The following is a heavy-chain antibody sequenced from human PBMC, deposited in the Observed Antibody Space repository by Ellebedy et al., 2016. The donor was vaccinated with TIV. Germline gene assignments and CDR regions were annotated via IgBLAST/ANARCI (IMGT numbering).Heavy chain of an antibody. CDR2: ISSSGYTV. CDR1: GFTFSEYY. Sequence: PGGSLRLSCAASGFTFSEYYMSWIRLTPGQGLQWVSYISSSGYTVFYADSVKGRFTISRDNAANSLSLQMSSLRAEDTAFYYCARVGTRLIKQKYHYYGLDVWGQGTTVTVSS. CDR3: ARVGTRLIKQKYHYYGLDV. V-gene: IGHV3-11*04. J-gene: IGHJ6*02. D-gene: IGHD2-21*02.